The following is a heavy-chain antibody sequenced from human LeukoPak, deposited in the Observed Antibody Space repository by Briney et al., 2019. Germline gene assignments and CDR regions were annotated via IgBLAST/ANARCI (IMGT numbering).Heavy chain of an antibody. V-gene: IGHV3-23*01. CDR2: ISGSGGST. Sequence: SGRSLRLSCAASGFTFSSYAMSWVRQAPGKGLEWVSAISGSGGSTYYADSVKGRFTISRDNSKNTLYLQMNSLRAEDTAVYYCAKDLAVPAAMSTDYWGQGTLVTVSS. CDR1: GFTFSSYA. D-gene: IGHD2-2*01. J-gene: IGHJ4*02. CDR3: AKDLAVPAAMSTDY.